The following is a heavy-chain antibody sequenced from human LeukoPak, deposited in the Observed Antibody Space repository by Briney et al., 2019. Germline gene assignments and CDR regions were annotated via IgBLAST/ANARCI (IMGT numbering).Heavy chain of an antibody. V-gene: IGHV4-39*01. D-gene: IGHD3-22*01. J-gene: IGHJ4*02. Sequence: SETLSLTCTVSGVSISSSGYFWGWIRQSPGKGLEWIGSVSHNGATYYNPSLKSRATTSVDTSRNQFSLELRSATAADTAVYYCARHIMIVVTEYHFDDWGQGTQVSVSS. CDR3: ARHIMIVVTEYHFDD. CDR2: VSHNGAT. CDR1: GVSISSSGYF.